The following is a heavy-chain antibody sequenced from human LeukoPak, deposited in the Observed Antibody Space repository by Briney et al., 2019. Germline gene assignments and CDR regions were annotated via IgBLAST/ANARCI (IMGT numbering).Heavy chain of an antibody. J-gene: IGHJ4*02. CDR3: ARDDAVGGGYLDY. Sequence: GGSLRLSCAASGFSFSNYAMTWVRQAPGKGLEWVSMITGDGGATFYVDSVKGRFTISRDNSKNTLYLQMTSLRAEDTAEYYCARDDAVGGGYLDYWGQGTLVTVSS. V-gene: IGHV3-23*01. D-gene: IGHD2-2*01. CDR1: GFSFSNYA. CDR2: ITGDGGAT.